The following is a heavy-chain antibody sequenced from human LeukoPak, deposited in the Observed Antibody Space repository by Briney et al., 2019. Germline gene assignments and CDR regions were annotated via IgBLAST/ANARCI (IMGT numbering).Heavy chain of an antibody. CDR2: ISAYNGNT. J-gene: IGHJ5*02. V-gene: IGHV1-18*01. CDR1: GYTFTIYG. Sequence: ASEKVSCTASGYTFTIYGISWVRQAPGQGLEWMGWISAYNGNTNYAQKLQGRVTMTTDTSTSTAYMELRSLRSDDTAVYYCARVSGKYQLLLWFDPWGQETLVTVSS. D-gene: IGHD2-2*01. CDR3: ARVSGKYQLLLWFDP.